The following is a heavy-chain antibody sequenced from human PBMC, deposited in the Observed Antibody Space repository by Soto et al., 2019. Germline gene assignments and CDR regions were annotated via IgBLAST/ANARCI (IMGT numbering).Heavy chain of an antibody. CDR3: AGIVVVVAAKSGYYGMDV. Sequence: SVKVSCKASGGTFSSYAISWVRQAPGQGLEWMGGIIPIFGTANYAQKFQGRVTITADESTSTAYMELSSLRSEDTAVYYCAGIVVVVAAKSGYYGMDVWGQGTTLTVSS. CDR2: IIPIFGTA. D-gene: IGHD2-15*01. CDR1: GGTFSSYA. J-gene: IGHJ6*02. V-gene: IGHV1-69*13.